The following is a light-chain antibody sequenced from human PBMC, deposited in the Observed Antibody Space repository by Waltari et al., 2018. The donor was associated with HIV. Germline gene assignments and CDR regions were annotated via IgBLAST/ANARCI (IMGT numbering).Light chain of an antibody. CDR3: QQSYSNPLT. CDR2: AAS. Sequence: DIQMTQSPSSLSASVGDRVTITCRASQRISTYLNWYQQKPGKATKVLIYAASSLQSGVPSRFSGSGSMTDFTLTISSLQPEDFATYYCQQSYSNPLTFGPGTKVDIK. CDR1: QRISTY. V-gene: IGKV1-39*01. J-gene: IGKJ3*01.